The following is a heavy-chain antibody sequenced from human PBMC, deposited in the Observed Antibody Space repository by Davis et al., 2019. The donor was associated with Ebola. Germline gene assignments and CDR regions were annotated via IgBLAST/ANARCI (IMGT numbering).Heavy chain of an antibody. CDR2: SWNDGSKQ. D-gene: IGHD3-10*01. Sequence: PGGSLRLSCEVSGFTSSSHGMHWVRQAPGRGLEWLAVSWNDGSKQFYANSVRGRFTTSRDNSKNTFFLQMDSLRVEDTAVYYCAKEGEYYGSGRRTEHWGQGTLVTVSS. CDR3: AKEGEYYGSGRRTEH. V-gene: IGHV3-33*06. J-gene: IGHJ1*01. CDR1: GFTSSSHG.